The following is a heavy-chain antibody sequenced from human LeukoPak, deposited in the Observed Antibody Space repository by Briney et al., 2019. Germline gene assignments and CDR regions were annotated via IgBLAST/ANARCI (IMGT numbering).Heavy chain of an antibody. CDR3: ARDRRNIVVVPADPYYYYMDV. CDR2: IKQDGSEK. D-gene: IGHD2-2*01. Sequence: GGSLRLSCAASGFTFSSYWMSWVRQAPGKGLEWVANIKQDGSEKYYVDSVKGRFTISRDNAKNSLYLQMNSLRAEDTAVYYCARDRRNIVVVPADPYYYYMDVWGKGTTVTVSS. J-gene: IGHJ6*03. V-gene: IGHV3-7*01. CDR1: GFTFSSYW.